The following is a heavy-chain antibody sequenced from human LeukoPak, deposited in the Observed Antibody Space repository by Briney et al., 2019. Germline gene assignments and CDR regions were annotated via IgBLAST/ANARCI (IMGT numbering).Heavy chain of an antibody. CDR3: AKDSFYYYDSSGSYNWFDP. J-gene: IGHJ5*02. D-gene: IGHD3-22*01. Sequence: PGGSLRLSCAASGFTFSSYAMSWVRQAPGKGLDWVSAISGSGGSTYYADSVKGRFTISRDNSKNTLYLQMNSLRAEDTAVYYCAKDSFYYYDSSGSYNWFDPWGQGTLVTVSS. CDR1: GFTFSSYA. V-gene: IGHV3-23*01. CDR2: ISGSGGST.